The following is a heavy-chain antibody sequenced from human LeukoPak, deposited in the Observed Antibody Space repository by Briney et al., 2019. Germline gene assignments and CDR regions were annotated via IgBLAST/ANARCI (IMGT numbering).Heavy chain of an antibody. CDR3: SASKQLWLRGLFDY. Sequence: SETLSLTCSVSGDSISTYYWSWIRQPPGKALEWIGYVYYSGSTDYNPSLKSRVTISVDTSKKQFSLNLNSVTAADTAVYYCSASKQLWLRGLFDYWGQGTLVNVSS. V-gene: IGHV4-59*01. CDR1: GDSISTYY. D-gene: IGHD5-18*01. CDR2: VYYSGST. J-gene: IGHJ4*02.